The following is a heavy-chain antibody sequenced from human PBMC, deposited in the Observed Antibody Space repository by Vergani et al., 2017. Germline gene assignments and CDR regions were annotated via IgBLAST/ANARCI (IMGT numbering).Heavy chain of an antibody. D-gene: IGHD3-3*01. CDR1: GYSFTSYW. J-gene: IGHJ4*02. Sequence: EVQLVPSGAEVKKPGESLKISCKCSGYSFTSYWIGWVRQMPGKGLEWMGIIYPGDSDTRYSPSFQGQVTISADKSISTAYLQWSSLTASDTAMYYCARPTGRGVDFWIGPTGHFDDWGQGTLVTVHS. CDR3: ARPTGRGVDFWIGPTGHFDD. CDR2: IYPGDSDT. V-gene: IGHV5-51*03.